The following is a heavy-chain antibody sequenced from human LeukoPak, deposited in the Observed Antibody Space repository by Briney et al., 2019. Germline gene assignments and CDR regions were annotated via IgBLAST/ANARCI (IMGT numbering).Heavy chain of an antibody. D-gene: IGHD3-10*01. J-gene: IGHJ4*02. CDR2: ISGSGGSA. CDR1: GFTLSSYA. CDR3: AKDQRGNFDY. Sequence: PGGSLRLSCAASGFTLSSYAMSWVRQAPGKGLEWVSAISGSGGSAYYADSVKGRFTISRDNSKNTLYLQMNSLRAEDTAVYYCAKDQRGNFDYWGQGTLVTVSS. V-gene: IGHV3-23*01.